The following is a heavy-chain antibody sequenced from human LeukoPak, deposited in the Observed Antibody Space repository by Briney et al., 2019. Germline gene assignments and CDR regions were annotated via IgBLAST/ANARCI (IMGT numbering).Heavy chain of an antibody. CDR1: GGSISTSSYY. J-gene: IGHJ4*02. CDR2: IYYSGST. V-gene: IGHV4-39*01. D-gene: IGHD3-22*01. CDR3: ARHGEPYYYDSSGYYFDY. Sequence: SETLSLTCTVSGGSISTSSYYWGWIRQPPGKGLEWIGSIYYSGSTYYNPSLKSRVTMSVDTSKNQFSLKLSSVTAADTAVYYCARHGEPYYYDSSGYYFDYWGQGTLVTVSS.